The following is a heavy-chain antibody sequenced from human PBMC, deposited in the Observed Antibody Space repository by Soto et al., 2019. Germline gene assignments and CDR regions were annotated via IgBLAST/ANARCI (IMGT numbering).Heavy chain of an antibody. Sequence: PSETLSLTCAVSGGSISSGGAYYWSWIRQSPGKGLEWIAYIHYSGCTYYNSSLKSRVTMSVDTAKNQFSLKVSSVTAADTAVYYCARSPKGLGNFDYWGQGTLVTVSS. D-gene: IGHD3-10*01. CDR1: GGSISSGGAYY. V-gene: IGHV4-30-4*01. CDR3: ARSPKGLGNFDY. J-gene: IGHJ4*02. CDR2: IHYSGCT.